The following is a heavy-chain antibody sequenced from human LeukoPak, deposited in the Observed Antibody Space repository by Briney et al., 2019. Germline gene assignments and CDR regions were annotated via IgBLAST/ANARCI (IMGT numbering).Heavy chain of an antibody. Sequence: SETLSLTCTVSGGSISSSSYYWGCIRQPPGKGLECIGSIYYSGSTYYNPSLKSRVTISVDTSKNQFSLKLSSVTAADTAVYYCARHIWRYYYGSGSPLDYWGQGTLVTVSS. CDR1: GGSISSSSYY. CDR2: IYYSGST. CDR3: ARHIWRYYYGSGSPLDY. D-gene: IGHD3-10*01. V-gene: IGHV4-39*01. J-gene: IGHJ4*02.